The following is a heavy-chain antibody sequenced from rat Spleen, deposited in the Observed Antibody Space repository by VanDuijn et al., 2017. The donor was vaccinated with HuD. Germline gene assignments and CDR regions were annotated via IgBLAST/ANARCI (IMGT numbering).Heavy chain of an antibody. V-gene: IGHV5S10*01. CDR2: IIYDGSRT. CDR1: GFTFSDYN. Sequence: EVQLVESGGGLVQPGRSLKLSCAASGFTFSDYNMAWVRQAPKKGLEWVATIIYDGSRTYYRDSGKGRFTISRDNAKSTLYLQMDSLRSEDTATYYCATQGNYGWYFDYWGHGVRVTVSS. J-gene: IGHJ2*01. CDR3: ATQGNYGWYFDY. D-gene: IGHD1-11*01.